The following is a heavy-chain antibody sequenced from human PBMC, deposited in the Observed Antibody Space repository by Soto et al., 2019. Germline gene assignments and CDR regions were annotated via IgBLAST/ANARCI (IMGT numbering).Heavy chain of an antibody. CDR1: GFIFTSSA. D-gene: IGHD3-22*01. CDR2: ITVGTGNT. J-gene: IGHJ4*02. Sequence: VASVKVSCKASGFIFTSSAVQWARQARGQRLEWIGWITVGTGNTNYAQKFQERVTITRDMSTSTAYMELSNLRSEDTAIYYCAAGDSSGYYGGWGQGLEVTVSS. CDR3: AAGDSSGYYGG. V-gene: IGHV1-58*01.